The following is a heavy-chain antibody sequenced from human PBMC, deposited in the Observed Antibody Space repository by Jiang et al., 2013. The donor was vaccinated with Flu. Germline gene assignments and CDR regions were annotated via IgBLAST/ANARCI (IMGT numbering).Heavy chain of an antibody. V-gene: IGHV1-2*04. D-gene: IGHD2-2*01. J-gene: IGHJ6*04. CDR1: GYTFTGYY. Sequence: QLVESGAEVKKPGASVKVSCKASGYTFTGYYMHWVRQAPGQGLEWMGWINPNSGGTNYAQKFQGWVTMTRDTSISTAYMELSRLRSDDTAVYYCARGPHSSYQLPVEYYYYGMDVWGKGTTVTVSS. CDR2: INPNSGGT. CDR3: ARGPHSSYQLPVEYYYYGMDV.